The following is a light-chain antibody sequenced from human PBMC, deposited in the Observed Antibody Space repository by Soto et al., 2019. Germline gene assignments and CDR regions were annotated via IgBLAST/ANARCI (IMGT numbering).Light chain of an antibody. Sequence: EIVLTQSPGTLSLSPGERATLSCRASQSVSSSYLAWYQQKPGQAPRLLIYGASSRATCIPDRFSGSGSGTDFTLTISRLEPEDVAVYYCQQYGSSLWTFGQVTKVEI. CDR1: QSVSSSY. V-gene: IGKV3-20*01. CDR2: GAS. CDR3: QQYGSSLWT. J-gene: IGKJ1*01.